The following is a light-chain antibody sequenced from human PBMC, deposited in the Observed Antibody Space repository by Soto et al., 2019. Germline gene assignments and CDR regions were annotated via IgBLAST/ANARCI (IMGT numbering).Light chain of an antibody. V-gene: IGLV2-14*01. J-gene: IGLJ1*01. Sequence: QAASVSGSPGQWITISCTGTSRDVGGYNYVSWYQQHPGKAPKLMIYDVSNRPSGVSNRFSGSKSVNTASLTISGLQAEDEADYYCSSYTSSSTYVFGTGTKLTVL. CDR3: SSYTSSSTYV. CDR1: SRDVGGYNY. CDR2: DVS.